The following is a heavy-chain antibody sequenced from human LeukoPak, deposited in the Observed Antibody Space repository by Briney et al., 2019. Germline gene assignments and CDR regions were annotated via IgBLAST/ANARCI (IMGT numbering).Heavy chain of an antibody. J-gene: IGHJ4*02. CDR1: GGTFSSYA. D-gene: IGHD3-22*01. CDR3: EREKYYYDSSGYYREGSFDY. V-gene: IGHV1-69*05. CDR2: IIPIFGTA. Sequence: ASVTLSCKASGGTFSSYAISWVRQAPGQGLELMGGIIPIFGTANYAQKFQGRVTITTDESTSTAYMELSSLRSEDTAVYYCEREKYYYDSSGYYREGSFDYWGQGTLVTVSS.